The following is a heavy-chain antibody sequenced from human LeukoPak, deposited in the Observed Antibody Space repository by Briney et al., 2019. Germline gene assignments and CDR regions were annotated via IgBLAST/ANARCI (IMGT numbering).Heavy chain of an antibody. J-gene: IGHJ4*02. D-gene: IGHD2-15*01. CDR3: ASSPSSGYCSGGNCPLFDY. V-gene: IGHV3-7*01. Sequence: GGSLRLSCAASEFTFRNYWMSWVRQAPGKGLEWVANIKEDGSEKYYVDSVKGRFTISRDSAENSLYLQMNSLRAEDTAVYYCASSPSSGYCSGGNCPLFDYWGQGTLVTVSS. CDR2: IKEDGSEK. CDR1: EFTFRNYW.